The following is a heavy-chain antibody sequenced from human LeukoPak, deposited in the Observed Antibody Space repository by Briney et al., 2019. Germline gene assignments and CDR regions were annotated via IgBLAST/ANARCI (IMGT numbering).Heavy chain of an antibody. D-gene: IGHD3-10*01. Sequence: GESLRLSCAASGFIVSSNYMSWVRQAPRKGLEWVSVVYDGGSTYYADSVKGRFSISRDNSKNTLLLQMNSLRAEDTAVYYCARNYYGSGSRAFDIWGQGTMVTVSS. CDR1: GFIVSSNY. CDR3: ARNYYGSGSRAFDI. CDR2: VYDGGST. V-gene: IGHV3-53*01. J-gene: IGHJ3*02.